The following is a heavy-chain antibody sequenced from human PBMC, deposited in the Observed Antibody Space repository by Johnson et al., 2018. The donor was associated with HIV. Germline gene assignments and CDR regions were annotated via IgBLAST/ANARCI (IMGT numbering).Heavy chain of an antibody. CDR3: AKDQEWELSRGAFDV. Sequence: QVQLVESGGGVVQPGGSLRLSCAASGFTFSSYGMHWVRQAPGKGLEWVAFIRYDGSNKYYADSVKGRFTISRDNSKNTLYLQMNSLRAEDTAVYYCAKDQEWELSRGAFDVWGQGTMVTVSS. J-gene: IGHJ3*01. V-gene: IGHV3-30*02. CDR2: IRYDGSNK. D-gene: IGHD1-26*01. CDR1: GFTFSSYG.